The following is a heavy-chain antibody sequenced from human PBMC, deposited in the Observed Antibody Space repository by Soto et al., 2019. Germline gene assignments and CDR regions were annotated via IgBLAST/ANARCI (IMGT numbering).Heavy chain of an antibody. CDR3: ATAHYDFWSGFSQKYYFDY. CDR2: INHSGGT. CDR1: GGSFSGYY. V-gene: IGHV4-34*01. J-gene: IGHJ4*02. Sequence: SETLSLTCAVYGGSFSGYYRNWIRQSPGKGLEWIGDINHSGGTNYNPSLKSRVTISLDTSKNQFSLRLSSVTAAGTAVYYCATAHYDFWSGFSQKYYFDYWGQGTQVTVSS. D-gene: IGHD3-3*01.